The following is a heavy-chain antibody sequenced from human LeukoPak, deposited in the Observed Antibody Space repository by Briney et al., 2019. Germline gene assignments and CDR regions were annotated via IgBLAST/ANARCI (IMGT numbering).Heavy chain of an antibody. D-gene: IGHD2-2*01. CDR1: GGSISSYY. J-gene: IGHJ4*02. V-gene: IGHV4-59*08. Sequence: PSETLSPTCTVSGGSISSYYWSWIRQPPGKGLEWIGSIHYSGSTTYNPSLKSPVTISVDTSKNQFSLKLSSVTAADTAVYYCARRLGSSSTGFDYWGQGTLVTVSS. CDR3: ARRLGSSSTGFDY. CDR2: IHYSGST.